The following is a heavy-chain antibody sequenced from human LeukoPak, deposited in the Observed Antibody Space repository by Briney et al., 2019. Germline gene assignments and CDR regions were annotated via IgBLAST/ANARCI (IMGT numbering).Heavy chain of an antibody. CDR1: GGAFCGYY. Sequence: SETLSLTCAVYGGAFCGYYWSWIRQHPGKGLEWIGEINHSGSTNYNPSLKSRVTMSVDTTKNQFSLKLSSVTAADTAVYYCARVYSYYDSSGYTYWGQGTLVTVSS. CDR2: INHSGST. V-gene: IGHV4-34*01. J-gene: IGHJ4*02. CDR3: ARVYSYYDSSGYTY. D-gene: IGHD3-22*01.